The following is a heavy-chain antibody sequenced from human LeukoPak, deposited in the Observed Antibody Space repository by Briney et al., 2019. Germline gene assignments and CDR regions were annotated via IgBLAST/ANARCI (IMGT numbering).Heavy chain of an antibody. CDR2: INHSGST. CDR3: ASSIAAAGDWFDP. D-gene: IGHD6-13*01. CDR1: GGSFSGYY. V-gene: IGHV4-34*01. Sequence: SETLSLTCAVYGGSFSGYYWSWIRQPPGKGLEWIGEINHSGSTNYNPSLKSRVTMSVDTSKNQFSLKLSSVTAADTAVYYCASSIAAAGDWFDPWGQGTLVTVSS. J-gene: IGHJ5*02.